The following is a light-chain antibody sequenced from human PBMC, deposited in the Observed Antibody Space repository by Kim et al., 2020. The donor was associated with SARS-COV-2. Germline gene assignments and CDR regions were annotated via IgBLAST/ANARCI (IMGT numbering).Light chain of an antibody. J-gene: IGLJ3*02. CDR3: LLFYAAARWV. Sequence: GGAVTRSCAYRTGGVTSGNYPNWFQQKPGQAPRALIYSTSNKHSWTPARFSGSLLGGKAALNLSGVQPEDEAEYYCLLFYAAARWVFGGGTQLTVL. CDR2: STS. V-gene: IGLV7-43*01. CDR1: TGGVTSGNY.